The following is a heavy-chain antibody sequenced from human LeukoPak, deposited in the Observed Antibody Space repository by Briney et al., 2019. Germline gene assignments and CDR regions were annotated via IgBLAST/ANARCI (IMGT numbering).Heavy chain of an antibody. J-gene: IGHJ4*02. CDR2: INPSGRST. CDR3: ARNAYCGGDCYTQFYFDY. V-gene: IGHV1-46*01. Sequence: ASVKVSCKASGYTFTSYYMHWVRPAPGQGREWMEMINPSGRSTSYVQKFHGRVTMTRDTTTSTVYMELSSLRSEDTAVYYCARNAYCGGDCYTQFYFDYWGQGTLVTVSS. CDR1: GYTFTSYY. D-gene: IGHD2-21*02.